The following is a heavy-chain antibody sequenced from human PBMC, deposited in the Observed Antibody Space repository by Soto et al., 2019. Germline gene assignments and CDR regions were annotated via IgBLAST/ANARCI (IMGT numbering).Heavy chain of an antibody. D-gene: IGHD3-10*01. Sequence: SETLSLTCTVSGGSISSYYWSWIRQPPGKGLEWIGYIYYSGSTNYNPSLKSRVTISADTSKNQFSLKLSSVTAADTAVYYCARGKYYGSGAYMDVWGKGTTVTVSS. V-gene: IGHV4-59*01. CDR1: GGSISSYY. CDR3: ARGKYYGSGAYMDV. CDR2: IYYSGST. J-gene: IGHJ6*03.